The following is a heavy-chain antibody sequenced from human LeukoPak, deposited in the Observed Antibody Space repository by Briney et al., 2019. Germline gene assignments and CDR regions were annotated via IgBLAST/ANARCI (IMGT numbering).Heavy chain of an antibody. Sequence: RPGGSLRLSCAASGFIFEDYGMTWVRQAPGKGLEWVSGINGNGGSRGYAASVKSRFTISRDNANNSLYLQMNSLRAEDTALYYCARGSSFHNYWGQGTLVTVSS. J-gene: IGHJ4*02. CDR2: INGNGGSR. CDR3: ARGSSFHNY. D-gene: IGHD6-6*01. CDR1: GFIFEDYG. V-gene: IGHV3-20*04.